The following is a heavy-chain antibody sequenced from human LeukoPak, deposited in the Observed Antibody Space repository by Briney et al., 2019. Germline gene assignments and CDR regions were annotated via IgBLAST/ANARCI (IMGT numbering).Heavy chain of an antibody. Sequence: GESLKISCKGSGYSFTSYWIGWVRQMPGKGLEWMGIIYPGDSDTRYSPSFQGQVTISADKSISTAYLQWSGLKASDTAMYYCARPGARYDSSGSSDYWGQGTLVTVSS. D-gene: IGHD3-22*01. CDR2: IYPGDSDT. J-gene: IGHJ4*02. CDR1: GYSFTSYW. CDR3: ARPGARYDSSGSSDY. V-gene: IGHV5-51*01.